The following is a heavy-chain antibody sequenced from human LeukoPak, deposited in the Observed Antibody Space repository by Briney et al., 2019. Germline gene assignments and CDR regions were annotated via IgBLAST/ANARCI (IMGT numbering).Heavy chain of an antibody. CDR3: ARLMRDDFWSGYHYGMDV. CDR1: GGSISSYY. Sequence: SETLSLTCTVSGGSISSYYWSWIRQPPGKGLEWIGYIYYSGSTNYNPSLKSRVTISVDTSKNQFSLKLSSVTAADTAVYYCARLMRDDFWSGYHYGMDVWGQGTTVTVSS. V-gene: IGHV4-59*08. D-gene: IGHD3-3*01. J-gene: IGHJ6*02. CDR2: IYYSGST.